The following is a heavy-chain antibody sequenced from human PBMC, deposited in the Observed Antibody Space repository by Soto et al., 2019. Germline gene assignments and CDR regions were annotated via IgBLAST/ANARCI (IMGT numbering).Heavy chain of an antibody. CDR2: FYYTGST. CDR3: AGGTDGKKVAY. J-gene: IGHJ4*02. V-gene: IGHV4-61*03. D-gene: IGHD5-12*01. CDR1: GGSVSSEHYY. Sequence: QVQLQESGPGLVKSSETLSLTCTVSGGSVSSEHYYWNWIRQPPGKGLEWIGYFYYTGSTNYNPSLASRLTMSVAMSKTPFSLKLSSVTAADTAVYYCAGGTDGKKVAYWGQGTLVTVSS.